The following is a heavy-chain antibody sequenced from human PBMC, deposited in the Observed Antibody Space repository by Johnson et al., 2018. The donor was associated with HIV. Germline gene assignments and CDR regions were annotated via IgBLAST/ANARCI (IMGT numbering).Heavy chain of an antibody. J-gene: IGHJ3*02. CDR1: GFTVSSNY. D-gene: IGHD3-10*01. V-gene: IGHV3-53*01. CDR2: IAASGDSI. CDR3: VNWAYYYGSGYAFDI. Sequence: VQLVEYGGGLIQPGGSLRLSCAASGFTVSSNYMSWVRQAPGKGLEWVSVIAASGDSIYYADSVRGRFTISRDNSKNTLYLQMNSLRAEDTAVYYCVNWAYYYGSGYAFDIWGQGTMVTVSS.